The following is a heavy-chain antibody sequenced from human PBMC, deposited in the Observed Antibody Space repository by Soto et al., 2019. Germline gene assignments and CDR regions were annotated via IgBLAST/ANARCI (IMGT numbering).Heavy chain of an antibody. V-gene: IGHV3-30-3*01. CDR1: GFTFSSYA. CDR3: ARGQFPDY. CDR2: ISYDGSNK. Sequence: GGSLRLSCAASGFTFSSYAMHWVRQAPGKGLEWVAVISYDGSNKYYADSVKGRFTISRDNSKNTLYLQMNSLRAEDTAVYYCARGQFPDYWGQGTLVTVSS. D-gene: IGHD2-21*01. J-gene: IGHJ4*02.